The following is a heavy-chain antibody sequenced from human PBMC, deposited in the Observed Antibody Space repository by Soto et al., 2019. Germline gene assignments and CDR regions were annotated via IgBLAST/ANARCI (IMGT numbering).Heavy chain of an antibody. V-gene: IGHV4-4*02. J-gene: IGHJ5*01. CDR2: IKHTGDA. Sequence: QVHLQESGPGLVKPSETLSLTCAVSGDSIKTETWWSWLRQLSGTGLEWIGEIKHTGDANANPALRSRVSMSVDRTKNQFFLNLRSVSAADTAVYFCAREGRLHWFESWGQGTLVTVSS. CDR3: AREGRLHWFES. CDR1: GDSIKTETW.